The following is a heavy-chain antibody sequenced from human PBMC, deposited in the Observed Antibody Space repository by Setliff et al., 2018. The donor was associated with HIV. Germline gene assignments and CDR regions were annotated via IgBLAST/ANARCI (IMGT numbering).Heavy chain of an antibody. J-gene: IGHJ6*02. Sequence: SETLSLTCAVYGGSFSDDNWSWIRQSPGRGLEWIGEINHSGGTNYNPSLKSRVTISADTSKNQFSLKMRAVTAGDTGIYYCARAPITMIVVVNYGMDVWGQGTTVTVSS. D-gene: IGHD3-22*01. CDR2: INHSGGT. CDR1: GGSFSDDN. CDR3: ARAPITMIVVVNYGMDV. V-gene: IGHV4-34*01.